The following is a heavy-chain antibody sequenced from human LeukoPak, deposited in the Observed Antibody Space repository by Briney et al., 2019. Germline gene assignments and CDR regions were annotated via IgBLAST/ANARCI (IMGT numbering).Heavy chain of an antibody. J-gene: IGHJ4*02. D-gene: IGHD3-10*01. CDR2: IRQDGGDN. CDR1: GFTFRNYW. CDR3: TKWSTSGSYYTE. Sequence: PGGSLRLSCAGSGFTFRNYWMGWVRQPPGKGLEWAANIRQDGGDNHYVDSVKGRFTISRDNARNSLSLQMNSLRAEDTAVYYCTKWSTSGSYYTEWGQGTLVIVSS. V-gene: IGHV3-7*01.